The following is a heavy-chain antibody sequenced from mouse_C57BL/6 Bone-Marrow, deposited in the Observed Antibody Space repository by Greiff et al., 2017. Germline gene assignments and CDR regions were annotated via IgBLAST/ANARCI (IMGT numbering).Heavy chain of an antibody. CDR3: AIGITTVVATWDWYFDV. CDR1: GYTFTSYW. CDR2: IHPSDSDT. J-gene: IGHJ1*03. D-gene: IGHD1-1*01. Sequence: QVQLQQPGAELVKPGASVKVSCKASGYTFTSYWMHWVKQRPGQGLEWIGRIHPSDSDTNYNQKFKGKATLTVDKSCSTAYMQLSSLTSEDSAVYYCAIGITTVVATWDWYFDVWGTGTTVTVSS. V-gene: IGHV1-74*01.